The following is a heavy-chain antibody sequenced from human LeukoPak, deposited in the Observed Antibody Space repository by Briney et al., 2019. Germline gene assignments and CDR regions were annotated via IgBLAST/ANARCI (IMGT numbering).Heavy chain of an antibody. Sequence: GGSLRLACAASGFTFSNALMSWVRQAPGRGLEWVGRIKKKTGGGTTDYAAPLKDRFTISRDDSKNTLYLQMNSLKTEDSAFYYCASDVDGGNPFDNWGQGTLVTVSS. J-gene: IGHJ4*02. D-gene: IGHD4-23*01. CDR2: IKKKTGGGTT. V-gene: IGHV3-15*01. CDR1: GFTFSNAL. CDR3: ASDVDGGNPFDN.